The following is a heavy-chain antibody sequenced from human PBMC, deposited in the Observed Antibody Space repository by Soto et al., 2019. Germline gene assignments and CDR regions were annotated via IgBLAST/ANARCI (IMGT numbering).Heavy chain of an antibody. CDR3: ARAIGPTLFDY. Sequence: GGSLRLSCSASGFTFSSYDMHWVRQGPGKGLEWVSAIGTAGDTNYAGSVKGRFTISRENAKNSLYLQMNSMRAGDTAIYFCARAIGPTLFDYWGQGALVTVSS. CDR1: GFTFSSYD. V-gene: IGHV3-13*04. D-gene: IGHD3-22*01. J-gene: IGHJ4*02. CDR2: IGTAGDT.